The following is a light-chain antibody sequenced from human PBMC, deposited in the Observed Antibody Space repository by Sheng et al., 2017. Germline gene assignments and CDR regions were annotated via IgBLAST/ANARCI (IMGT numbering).Light chain of an antibody. Sequence: DIQMTQSPSTLSASVGDRVTITCRASQSISSWLAWYQQKPGKAPKLLIYKASSLESGVPSRFSGSGSGTEFTLTISSLQPDDFATYYCQQYNSYSIFGGGTRVEI. CDR2: KAS. V-gene: IGKV1-5*03. CDR1: QSISSW. CDR3: QQYNSYSI. J-gene: IGKJ4*01.